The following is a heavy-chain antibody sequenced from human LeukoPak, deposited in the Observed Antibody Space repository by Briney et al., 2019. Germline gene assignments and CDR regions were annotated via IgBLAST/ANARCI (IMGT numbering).Heavy chain of an antibody. D-gene: IGHD4-23*01. CDR1: GVSITSGTHY. CDR2: IYYTGTT. CDR3: ARHSCTKYRGVNWYYMDV. Sequence: SETLSLTCTVSGVSITSGTHYWGWIRQPPGKGLECIGSIYYTGTTFYNPSLKSRITISVDTSKNQFSLRLSSVTAADTAMYYCARHSCTKYRGVNWYYMDVWGKGTTVTVSS. V-gene: IGHV4-39*01. J-gene: IGHJ6*03.